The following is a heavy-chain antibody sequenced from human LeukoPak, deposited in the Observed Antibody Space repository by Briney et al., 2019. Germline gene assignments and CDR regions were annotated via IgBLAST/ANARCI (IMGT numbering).Heavy chain of an antibody. CDR2: ISDSGETT. J-gene: IGHJ4*02. CDR3: ARDSSIVGVTGAGFDS. D-gene: IGHD1-26*01. CDR1: GFNFSNYE. Sequence: PGGSLRLSCGASGFNFSNYEMNWVRQTPGKGLEWTSYISDSGETTYYADSVKGRFTISRDNAKNSLFLQMDSLRDEDTAIYYCARDSSIVGVTGAGFDSWGQGTLVTVSS. V-gene: IGHV3-48*03.